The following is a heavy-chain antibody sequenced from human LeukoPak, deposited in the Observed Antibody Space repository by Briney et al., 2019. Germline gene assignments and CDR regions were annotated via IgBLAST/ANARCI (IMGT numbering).Heavy chain of an antibody. CDR2: LNPNSGNT. CDR3: ARGLGRTAMVTRGEVRFDY. D-gene: IGHD5-18*01. V-gene: IGHV1-8*03. Sequence: ASVKVSCKASGYTFTSYDINWVRQATGQGLEWMGWLNPNSGNTGYAQKFQGRVTISRNTSINTAYMELSSLRSEDAAVYYCARGLGRTAMVTRGEVRFDYWGQGTLVTVSS. CDR1: GYTFTSYD. J-gene: IGHJ4*02.